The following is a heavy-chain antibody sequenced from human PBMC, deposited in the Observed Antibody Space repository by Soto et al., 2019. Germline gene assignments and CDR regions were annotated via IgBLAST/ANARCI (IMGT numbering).Heavy chain of an antibody. J-gene: IGHJ4*02. CDR1: GVYISSYY. V-gene: IGHV4-59*01. CDR3: ARKIAAAGTGFDY. CDR2: IYYSGST. Sequence: PSETLSLTCTVSGVYISSYYWSWIRQPPGKGLEWIGYIYYSGSTNYNPSLKSRVTISVDTSKNQFSLKLSSVTAADTAVYYCARKIAAAGTGFDYWGQGTLVTVSS. D-gene: IGHD6-13*01.